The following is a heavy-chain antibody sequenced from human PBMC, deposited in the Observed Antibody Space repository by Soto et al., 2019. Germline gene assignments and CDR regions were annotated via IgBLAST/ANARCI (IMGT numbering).Heavy chain of an antibody. CDR3: AKRYDSSGYSGDDAFDI. CDR1: WGTFSIYA. CDR2: IIPIFGTA. D-gene: IGHD3-22*01. Sequence: CSVKVSCKASWGTFSIYAIGWVRRAPLQGLEWMGGIIPIFGTADYAQKFQGRVTITADESTSTAYMELSSLRSEDTAVYYCAKRYDSSGYSGDDAFDIWGQGTMVTVSS. J-gene: IGHJ3*02. V-gene: IGHV1-69*13.